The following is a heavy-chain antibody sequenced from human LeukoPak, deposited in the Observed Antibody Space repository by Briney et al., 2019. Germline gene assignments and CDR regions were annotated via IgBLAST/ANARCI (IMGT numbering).Heavy chain of an antibody. Sequence: ASVKVSCKASGYTFTGYYMHWVRQAPGQGLEWMGWINPNSGCTNYAQKFQGRVTMTRDTSVSTAYMELSRLRSDDTAVYYCARDWEDYGDYVGWFDPWGQGTLVTVSS. D-gene: IGHD4-17*01. J-gene: IGHJ5*02. CDR2: INPNSGCT. CDR1: GYTFTGYY. CDR3: ARDWEDYGDYVGWFDP. V-gene: IGHV1-2*02.